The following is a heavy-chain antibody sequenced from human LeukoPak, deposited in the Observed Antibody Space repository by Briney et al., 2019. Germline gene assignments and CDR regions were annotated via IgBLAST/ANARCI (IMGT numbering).Heavy chain of an antibody. CDR2: IRYDGSNK. V-gene: IGHV3-30*02. CDR3: ARVAAAVLNNWFDP. J-gene: IGHJ5*02. Sequence: PGGSLRLSCAASGFTFSSYGMHWVRQAPGKGLEWVAFIRYDGSNKYYADSVKGRFTISRDNSKNTLYLQMNSLRAEDTAVYYCARVAAAVLNNWFDPWGQGTLVTVSS. CDR1: GFTFSSYG. D-gene: IGHD6-13*01.